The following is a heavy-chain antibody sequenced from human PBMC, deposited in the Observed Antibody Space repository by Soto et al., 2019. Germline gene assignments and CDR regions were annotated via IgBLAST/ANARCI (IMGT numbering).Heavy chain of an antibody. V-gene: IGHV3-21*01. CDR2: ISSSSSYI. CDR3: ARDSTPLRADYYYYCYMGV. CDR1: GFTFSSYS. J-gene: IGHJ6*03. D-gene: IGHD3-3*01. Sequence: GGSLRLSCAASGFTFSSYSMNWVRQAPGKGLEWVSSISSSSSYIYYADSVKGRFTISRDNPKNSLYLQMNSLRAEDTAVYYCARDSTPLRADYYYYCYMGVWDKGTRVTVS.